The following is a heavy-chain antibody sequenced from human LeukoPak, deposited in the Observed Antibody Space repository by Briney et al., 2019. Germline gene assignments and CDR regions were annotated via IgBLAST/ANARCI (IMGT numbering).Heavy chain of an antibody. V-gene: IGHV3-66*01. CDR1: GFTVSNKY. Sequence: GGSLRLSCVASGFTVSNKYMSWVRQAPGKGLEWVSVLYNAGSTYYADSVKGRFTISRDNAKNTLYLQMNSLRAEDTAVYYCARDAVDTANAVWGQGTTVTVSS. J-gene: IGHJ6*02. D-gene: IGHD5-18*01. CDR3: ARDAVDTANAV. CDR2: LYNAGST.